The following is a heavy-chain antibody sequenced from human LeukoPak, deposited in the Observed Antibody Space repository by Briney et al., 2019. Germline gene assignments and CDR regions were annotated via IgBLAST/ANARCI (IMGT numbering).Heavy chain of an antibody. Sequence: GGSLRLSCAASGFTFSIYWMMWVRQAPGKGLEWVAYIKGDGSDKYYVDSVRGRFTISRDNAENSLYLQMNSLRAEDTAVYYCARDAVYGGNSDFWGQGTLVTVSS. V-gene: IGHV3-7*01. CDR1: GFTFSIYW. CDR3: ARDAVYGGNSDF. J-gene: IGHJ4*02. D-gene: IGHD4-23*01. CDR2: IKGDGSDK.